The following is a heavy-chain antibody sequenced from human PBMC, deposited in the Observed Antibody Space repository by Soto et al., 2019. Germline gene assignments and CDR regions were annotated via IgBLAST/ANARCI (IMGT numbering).Heavy chain of an antibody. J-gene: IGHJ4*02. CDR2: ISGSGGST. CDR1: GFTFSSYA. Sequence: GGSLRLSCAASGFTFSSYAMSWVRQAPGKGLEWVSAISGSGGSTYYADSVKGRFTISRDNSKNTLYLQMNSRRAEDTAVYYCAKARYSSGWNYYFDYWGQGTLVTVSS. CDR3: AKARYSSGWNYYFDY. V-gene: IGHV3-23*01. D-gene: IGHD6-19*01.